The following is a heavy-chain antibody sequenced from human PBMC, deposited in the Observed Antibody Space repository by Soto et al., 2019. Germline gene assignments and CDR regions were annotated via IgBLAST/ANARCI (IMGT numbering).Heavy chain of an antibody. CDR1: GYTFNNYG. CDR2: MNPNSGNT. V-gene: IGHV1-8*02. J-gene: IGHJ4*02. Sequence: ASVKVSCKASGYTFNNYGINWVRQATGQGLEWMGWMNPNSGNTGYAQKFQGRVTMTRNTSISTAYMELSSLRSEDTAVYYCARGGVFFFAAPTNPFDYWGQGTLVTVSS. CDR3: ARGGVFFFAAPTNPFDY. D-gene: IGHD3-10*01.